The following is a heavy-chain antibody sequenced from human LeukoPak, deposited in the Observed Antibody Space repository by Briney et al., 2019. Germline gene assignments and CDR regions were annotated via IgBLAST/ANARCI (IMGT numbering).Heavy chain of an antibody. CDR2: MNPNSGNT. V-gene: IGHV1-8*01. J-gene: IGHJ3*02. CDR3: AATYDSSGYYLLRAFDI. D-gene: IGHD3-22*01. CDR1: GYTFTSYD. Sequence: GASVKVSRKSSGYTFTSYDIHWVRQATGQGLEWMGWMNPNSGNTGYAQKFKGRVTMTRNTSISTAYMELSSLRSEDTAVYYCAATYDSSGYYLLRAFDIWGQGTMVTVSS.